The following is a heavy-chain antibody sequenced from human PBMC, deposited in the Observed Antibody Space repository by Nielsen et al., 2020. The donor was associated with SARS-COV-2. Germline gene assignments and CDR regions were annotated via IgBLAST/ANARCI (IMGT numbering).Heavy chain of an antibody. V-gene: IGHV3-30-3*01. D-gene: IGHD6-19*01. Sequence: GGSLRLSCAASGFTFSGYAMHWVRQAPGKGLEWVAVISYDGSNKYYADSVKGRFTISRDNSKNTLYLQMNSLRAEDTAVYYCARDGSGWYIGYWGQGTLVTVSS. CDR1: GFTFSGYA. CDR2: ISYDGSNK. J-gene: IGHJ4*02. CDR3: ARDGSGWYIGY.